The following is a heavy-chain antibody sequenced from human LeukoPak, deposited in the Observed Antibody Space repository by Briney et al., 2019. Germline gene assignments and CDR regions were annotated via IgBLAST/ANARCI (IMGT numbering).Heavy chain of an antibody. CDR1: GGSIGTYY. Sequence: SETLSLTCTVSGGSIGTYYWSWIRQPPGKGLEWIGYVYYSGSTNYNPSLKSRVTISVDTSKNKFTLKLNSVTAADTAVYYCARGVYGDYDIGYFDYWGQGTLVTVSS. CDR2: VYYSGST. V-gene: IGHV4-59*01. J-gene: IGHJ4*02. D-gene: IGHD4-17*01. CDR3: ARGVYGDYDIGYFDY.